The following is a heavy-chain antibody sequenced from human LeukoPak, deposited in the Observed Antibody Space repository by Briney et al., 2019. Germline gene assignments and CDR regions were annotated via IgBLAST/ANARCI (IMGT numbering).Heavy chain of an antibody. CDR3: ARAEGRVYDSSGYYFAFDI. V-gene: IGHV1-2*02. CDR2: INPNSGGT. J-gene: IGHJ3*02. Sequence: ASVKVSCKASGGTFSSYAISWVRQAPGQGLEWMGWINPNSGGTNYAQKFQGRVTMTRDTSISTAYMELSRLRSDDTAVYYCARAEGRVYDSSGYYFAFDIWGQGTMVTVSS. CDR1: GGTFSSYA. D-gene: IGHD3-22*01.